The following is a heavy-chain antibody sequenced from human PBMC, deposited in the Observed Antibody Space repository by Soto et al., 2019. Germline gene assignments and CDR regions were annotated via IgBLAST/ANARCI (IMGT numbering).Heavy chain of an antibody. CDR1: GFTFSSYA. J-gene: IGHJ3*02. V-gene: IGHV3-23*01. CDR3: AKDTIFVVVPGTDAFDI. D-gene: IGHD3-3*01. Sequence: EVQLLESGGGLVQPGGSLRLSCAASGFTFSSYAMSWVRQAPGKGLEWVSAISGSGGSTYYADSVKGRFTISRDNSKNTLYLQMNSLRAEDTAVYYCAKDTIFVVVPGTDAFDIWGQGTMVTVSS. CDR2: ISGSGGST.